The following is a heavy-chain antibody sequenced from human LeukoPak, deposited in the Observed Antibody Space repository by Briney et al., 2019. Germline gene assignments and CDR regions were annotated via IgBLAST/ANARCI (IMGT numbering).Heavy chain of an antibody. CDR3: ASSQVGATFAFDI. Sequence: SETLSLTCTVSGGSISSSSYYWGWIRQPPGKGLEWIGSIYYSGSTYYNPPLKSRVTISVDTSKNQFSLKLSSVTAADTAVYYCASSQVGATFAFDIWGQGTMVTVSS. CDR1: GGSISSSSYY. V-gene: IGHV4-39*01. D-gene: IGHD1-26*01. CDR2: IYYSGST. J-gene: IGHJ3*02.